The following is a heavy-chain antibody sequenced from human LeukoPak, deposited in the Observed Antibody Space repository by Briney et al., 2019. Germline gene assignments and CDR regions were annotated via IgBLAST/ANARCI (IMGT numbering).Heavy chain of an antibody. Sequence: PGGSLRLSCAASGFTFSSYSMNWVLQAPGKGLEWVSSISSSSSYIYYADSVKGRFTISRDNAKNSLYLQMNSLRAEDTAVYYCARLDCSSTSCYEGVLDYWGQGTLVTVSS. D-gene: IGHD2-2*01. CDR1: GFTFSSYS. CDR2: ISSSSSYI. J-gene: IGHJ4*02. CDR3: ARLDCSSTSCYEGVLDY. V-gene: IGHV3-21*01.